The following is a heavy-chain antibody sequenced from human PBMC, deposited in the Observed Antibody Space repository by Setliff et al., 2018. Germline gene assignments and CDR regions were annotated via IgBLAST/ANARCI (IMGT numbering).Heavy chain of an antibody. J-gene: IGHJ3*02. Sequence: PSETLSLTCAVYGGSFSGYYWSRIRQPPGKGLEWIGEINHSGSTNYNPSLKSRVTISVDTSKNQFSLKLSSVTAADTAVYYCARGKERITMIVVVTSGAFDIWGQGTMVTVSS. CDR2: INHSGST. CDR3: ARGKERITMIVVVTSGAFDI. CDR1: GGSFSGYY. V-gene: IGHV4-34*01. D-gene: IGHD3-22*01.